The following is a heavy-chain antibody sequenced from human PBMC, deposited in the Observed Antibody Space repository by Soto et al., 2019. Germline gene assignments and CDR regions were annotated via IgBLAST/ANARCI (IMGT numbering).Heavy chain of an antibody. Sequence: SETLSLTCTVSGGSISSYYWSWIRQPPGKGLEWIGYIYYSGSTNYNPSLKSRVTISVDTSKNQFSLKLSSVTAADTAVYYCARLFPPPDRQLVLDYWGQGTLVTVSS. CDR2: IYYSGST. CDR3: ARLFPPPDRQLVLDY. J-gene: IGHJ4*02. D-gene: IGHD6-6*01. V-gene: IGHV4-59*08. CDR1: GGSISSYY.